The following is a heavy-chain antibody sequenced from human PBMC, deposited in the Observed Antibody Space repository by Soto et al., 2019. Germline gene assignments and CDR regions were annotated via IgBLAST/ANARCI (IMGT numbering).Heavy chain of an antibody. J-gene: IGHJ4*02. CDR2: ISQSGNT. CDR1: GGSISSGGYY. V-gene: IGHV4-31*03. CDR3: ARAPKVSGSSQTRPDF. D-gene: IGHD6-6*01. Sequence: SETLSLTCNVSGGSISSGGYYWSWIRQHPGKGLEWIGEISQSGNTNYSPSLKSRVSISIDTSKKQFSLNLASVSAADTAVYYCARAPKVSGSSQTRPDFWGQGTLVTVSS.